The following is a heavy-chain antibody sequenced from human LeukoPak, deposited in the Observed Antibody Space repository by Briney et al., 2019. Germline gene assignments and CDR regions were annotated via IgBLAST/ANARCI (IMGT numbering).Heavy chain of an antibody. CDR1: GFTFSTYA. V-gene: IGHV3-30*04. Sequence: GGSLRLSCAASGFTFSTYAMHWVRQAPGKGLEWLTVISYNGSHQYYSDSVRGRFTISRDNSRNSVLLQINRLRPEDTAVYYCATSIRRITISSWGQGTLVTVSS. CDR3: ATSIRRITISS. D-gene: IGHD3-3*01. J-gene: IGHJ4*02. CDR2: ISYNGSHQ.